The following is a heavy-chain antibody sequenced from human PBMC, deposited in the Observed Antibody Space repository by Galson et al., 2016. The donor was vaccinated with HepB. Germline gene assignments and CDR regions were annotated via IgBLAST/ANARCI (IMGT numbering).Heavy chain of an antibody. D-gene: IGHD3-9*01. CDR3: AGDNVLRYFDWTTLNYYYGMDV. CDR1: GFNFNTYD. CDR2: ISRTSSYI. V-gene: IGHV3-21*01. Sequence: SLRLSCAASGFNFNTYDMNWVRQAPGKGLEWVSYISRTSSYIYYADSVRGRFTISRDNAKNTLYLQMNSLRAEDTAVYYLAGDNVLRYFDWTTLNYYYGMDVWGQGTTVTVSS. J-gene: IGHJ6*02.